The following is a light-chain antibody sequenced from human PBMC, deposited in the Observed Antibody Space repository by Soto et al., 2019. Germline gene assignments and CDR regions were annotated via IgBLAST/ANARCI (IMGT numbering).Light chain of an antibody. J-gene: IGKJ2*01. CDR2: GAS. CDR3: QQYNNRPAYT. Sequence: EIVMTQSPATLSVSPGERATLSCRASQSVNSNLAWYQQKPGQAPRLLIYGASTRVAGIPARFSGRGSGTEFSLTISSLQSEDFAVYYCQQYNNRPAYTFGQGAKLEI. CDR1: QSVNSN. V-gene: IGKV3-15*01.